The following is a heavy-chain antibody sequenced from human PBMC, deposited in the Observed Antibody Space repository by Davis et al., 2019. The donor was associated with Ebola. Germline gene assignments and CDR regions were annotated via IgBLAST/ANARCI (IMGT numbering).Heavy chain of an antibody. CDR3: ASTEYYYYGMDV. CDR1: GGSFSGYY. J-gene: IGHJ6*02. CDR2: IYHSGST. Sequence: SEILSLTCAVYGGSFSGYYWSWIRQPPGKGLEWIGEIYHSGSTNYNPSLKSRVTISVDKSKNQFSLKLSSVTAADTAVYYCASTEYYYYGMDVWGQGTTVTVSS. D-gene: IGHD4-11*01. V-gene: IGHV4-34*01.